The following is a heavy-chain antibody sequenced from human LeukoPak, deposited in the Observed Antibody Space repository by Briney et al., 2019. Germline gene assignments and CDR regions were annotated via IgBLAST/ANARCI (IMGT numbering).Heavy chain of an antibody. CDR2: ISSGLSST. J-gene: IGHJ4*02. V-gene: IGHV3-21*01. CDR1: GFTFSSFS. Sequence: PGGSLRLSCAASGFTFSSFSMNWVRQAPGKGLEWVLSISSGLSSTYYADSVKGRFTISRDNSKNSLYLQMNSLSAEDTAVYYCARDEALDYWGQGTLVTVSS. CDR3: ARDEALDY.